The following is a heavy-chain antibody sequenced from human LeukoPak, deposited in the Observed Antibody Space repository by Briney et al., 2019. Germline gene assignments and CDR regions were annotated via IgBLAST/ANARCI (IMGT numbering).Heavy chain of an antibody. CDR1: GFTFSSYG. D-gene: IGHD3-10*01. V-gene: IGHV3-7*01. Sequence: GGSLRLSCAASGFTFSSYGMHWVRQAPGKGLEWVANIKQDGSEKYYVDSVKGRFTISRDNAKNSLYLQMNSLRAEDTAVYYCARDTTMVRGGGMDVWGQGTTVTVSS. J-gene: IGHJ6*02. CDR2: IKQDGSEK. CDR3: ARDTTMVRGGGMDV.